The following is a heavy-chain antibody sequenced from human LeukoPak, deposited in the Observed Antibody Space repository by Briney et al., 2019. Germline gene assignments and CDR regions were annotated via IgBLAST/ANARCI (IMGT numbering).Heavy chain of an antibody. CDR2: INHSGST. J-gene: IGHJ4*02. CDR1: GGSFSGYY. CDR3: ARLRDYDSGSENFDF. V-gene: IGHV4-34*01. D-gene: IGHD3-10*01. Sequence: SETLSLTCAVYGGSFSGYYWSWIRQPPGKGLDWIGEINHSGSTNYNPSLKSRVTISVDASNNQFSLKLRSVTAADTAVYYCARLRDYDSGSENFDFWGQGTLVTVSS.